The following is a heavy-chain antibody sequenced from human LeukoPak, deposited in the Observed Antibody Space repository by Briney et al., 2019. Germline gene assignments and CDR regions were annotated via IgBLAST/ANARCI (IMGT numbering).Heavy chain of an antibody. D-gene: IGHD5-18*01. CDR1: GFTFSTYW. CDR2: ISWNSVII. Sequence: PGGSLRLSCAASGFTFSTYWMDWVRQAPGKGLEWVSGISWNSVIIGYADSVKGRFTLSRDKAKKSLYLQMNSLRAEDMALYYCAKDSSYAFGAFDIWGQGTMVTVSS. CDR3: AKDSSYAFGAFDI. J-gene: IGHJ3*02. V-gene: IGHV3-9*03.